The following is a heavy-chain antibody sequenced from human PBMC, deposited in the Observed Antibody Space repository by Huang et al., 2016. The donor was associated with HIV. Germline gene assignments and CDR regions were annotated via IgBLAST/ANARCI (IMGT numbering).Heavy chain of an antibody. V-gene: IGHV4-39*01. CDR3: ARRRTHFTFDY. Sequence: KGLEWIGSIVYTGSAHYNPSLESRVTMFGASSKSQLSVGLRSATAADTAVYYCARRRTHFTFDYWGQGTLVTVSS. J-gene: IGHJ4*02. CDR2: IVYTGSA.